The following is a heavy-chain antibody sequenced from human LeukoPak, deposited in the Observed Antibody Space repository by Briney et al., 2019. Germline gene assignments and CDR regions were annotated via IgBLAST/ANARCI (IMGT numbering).Heavy chain of an antibody. Sequence: GGSLRLSCAASGFTFSSYSMNWVRQAPGKGLEWVSSISSSSSYIYYADSVKGRFTISRDNAKNSLYLRMNSLRAEDTAVYYCARWTTVVSKPGFDWGQGTLVTVSS. CDR2: ISSSSSYI. V-gene: IGHV3-21*01. D-gene: IGHD4-23*01. J-gene: IGHJ4*02. CDR1: GFTFSSYS. CDR3: ARWTTVVSKPGFD.